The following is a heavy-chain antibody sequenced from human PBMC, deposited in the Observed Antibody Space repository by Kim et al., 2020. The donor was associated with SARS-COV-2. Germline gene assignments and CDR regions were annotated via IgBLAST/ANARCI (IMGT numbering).Heavy chain of an antibody. CDR1: GYSFTSYW. Sequence: ESLKISCKGSGYSFTSYWIGWVRQMPGKGLEWMGIIYPGDSDTRYSPSFQGQVTISADKSISTAYLQWSSLKASDTAMYYCARHLFEYSSGWYYYYGMDVWGQGTTVTVSS. CDR2: IYPGDSDT. CDR3: ARHLFEYSSGWYYYYGMDV. D-gene: IGHD6-19*01. V-gene: IGHV5-51*01. J-gene: IGHJ6*02.